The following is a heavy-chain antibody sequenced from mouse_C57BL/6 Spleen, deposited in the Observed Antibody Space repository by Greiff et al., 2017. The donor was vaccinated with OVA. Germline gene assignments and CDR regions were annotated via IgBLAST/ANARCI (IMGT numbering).Heavy chain of an antibody. CDR2: ISDGGSYT. CDR3: ARDVGRKVVGAMDY. D-gene: IGHD1-1*01. CDR1: GFTFSSYA. J-gene: IGHJ4*01. Sequence: EVHLVESGGGLVKPGGSLKLSCAASGFTFSSYAMSWVRQTPEKRLEWVATISDGGSYTYYPDNVKGRFTISRDNAKNNLYLQMSHLKSEDTAMYYCARDVGRKVVGAMDYWGQGTSVTVSS. V-gene: IGHV5-4*01.